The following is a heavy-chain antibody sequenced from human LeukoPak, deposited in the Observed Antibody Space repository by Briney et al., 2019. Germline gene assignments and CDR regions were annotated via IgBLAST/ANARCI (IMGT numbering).Heavy chain of an antibody. V-gene: IGHV1-46*01. CDR3: ARDSRVIDFWSGSFDY. Sequence: GASVKVSCKASGYTFTSYYMHWVRQAPGQGLEWMGIINPSGGSTSYAQKFQGRVTMTRDTSTSTVYMELSSLRSEDTAVYYCARDSRVIDFWSGSFDYWGQGTLVTVSS. J-gene: IGHJ4*02. CDR1: GYTFTSYY. CDR2: INPSGGST. D-gene: IGHD3-3*01.